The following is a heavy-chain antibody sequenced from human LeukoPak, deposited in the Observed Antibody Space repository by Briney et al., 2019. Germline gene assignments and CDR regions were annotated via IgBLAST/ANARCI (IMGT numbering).Heavy chain of an antibody. CDR1: GGSISSGSYY. CDR3: ARVGTYGSGISYYYYMDV. Sequence: PSQALSLTCTVPGGSISSGSYYWSWIRQPAGKGLEWIGRIYTSGSTNYNPSLKSRVTISVDTSKNQFSLKLSSVTAADTAVYYCARVGTYGSGISYYYYMDVWGKGTMVTISS. J-gene: IGHJ6*03. D-gene: IGHD3-10*01. CDR2: IYTSGST. V-gene: IGHV4-61*02.